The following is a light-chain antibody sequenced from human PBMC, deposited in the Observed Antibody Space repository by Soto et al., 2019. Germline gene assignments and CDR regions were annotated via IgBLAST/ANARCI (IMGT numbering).Light chain of an antibody. J-gene: IGKJ4*01. CDR1: PSVCSS. CDR2: DAS. V-gene: IGKV3-11*01. Sequence: IVLTQSPAPLYLSPGDRATLSFRASPSVCSSFGWSQQKPGQAPRLLIYDASSRAPGIPARFSGRGSGTDFTRTISSLEPEDFAVYYCQQRSNWPRHTFGGGTKVEIK. CDR3: QQRSNWPRHT.